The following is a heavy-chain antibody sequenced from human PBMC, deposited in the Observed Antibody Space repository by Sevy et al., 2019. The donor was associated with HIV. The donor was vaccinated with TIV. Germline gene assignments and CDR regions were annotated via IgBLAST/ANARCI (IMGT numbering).Heavy chain of an antibody. CDR3: TRDLEYSSWIDY. Sequence: GGSLRLSCTASGFTFGDYAMSWFRQAPGKGLEWVGFIRSKGYGGTTEYAASVKGRFTISRDDSKSIAYLQMNSLTTEDTAVYYCTRDLEYSSWIDYWGQGTLVTVSS. CDR1: GFTFGDYA. CDR2: IRSKGYGGTT. J-gene: IGHJ4*02. V-gene: IGHV3-49*03. D-gene: IGHD6-6*01.